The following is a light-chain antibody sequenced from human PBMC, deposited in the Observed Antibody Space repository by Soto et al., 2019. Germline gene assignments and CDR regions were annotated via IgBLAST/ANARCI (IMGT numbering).Light chain of an antibody. CDR3: QHYNSYSDA. CDR1: QTVYTW. J-gene: IGKJ1*01. Sequence: DVLMTQSPSSLSADVGNRVTPTPRASQTVYTWLAWYQQKPGTAPKLLIYEASTLHSGVPSRFSGSGSGTEFTLTISSLQPDDFATYYCQHYNSYSDAFGQGTRWIS. V-gene: IGKV1-5*03. CDR2: EAS.